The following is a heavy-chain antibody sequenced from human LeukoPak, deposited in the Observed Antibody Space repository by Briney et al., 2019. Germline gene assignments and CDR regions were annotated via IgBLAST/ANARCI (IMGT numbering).Heavy chain of an antibody. CDR1: GSSISTYY. J-gene: IGHJ4*02. V-gene: IGHV4-59*01. D-gene: IGHD3-3*01. CDR3: ARGSTIFSGE. CDR2: IYYSGST. Sequence: SETLSLTCTVSGSSISTYYWTWIRQPPGKGLEWIGYIYYSGSTNYNPSLKSRVTISVDTSKNQFSLKLSSVTAADTAVYYCARGSTIFSGEWGQGTLVTVSS.